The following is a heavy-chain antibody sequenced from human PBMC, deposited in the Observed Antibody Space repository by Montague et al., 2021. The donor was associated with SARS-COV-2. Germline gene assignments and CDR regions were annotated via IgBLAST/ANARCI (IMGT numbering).Heavy chain of an antibody. J-gene: IGHJ4*02. Sequence: SETLSLTCTVSGXSISSGYYGGWIRQPPGKGLEWIGSIYHSGSTYYNPSRKSRVTISVDTSKNQFSLKLSSVTAADTAVYYCARSQDCSTTSCHFDYWGQGTLVTVSS. CDR1: GXSISSGYY. D-gene: IGHD2-2*01. CDR3: ARSQDCSTTSCHFDY. CDR2: IYHSGST. V-gene: IGHV4-38-2*02.